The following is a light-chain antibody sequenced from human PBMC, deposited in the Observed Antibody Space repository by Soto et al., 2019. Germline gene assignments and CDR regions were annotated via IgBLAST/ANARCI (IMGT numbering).Light chain of an antibody. J-gene: IGKJ1*01. CDR1: QSVSTN. CDR3: QQYNNWPRT. Sequence: EVVLTQSPATLSLSPGERASLSCRASQSVSTNLAWYQQKPGQAPSLLIYGASTRATGIPARFSGSGSATEFTLTISSLQSEDFAVYYCQQYNNWPRTFGQGTKVEIK. CDR2: GAS. V-gene: IGKV3D-15*01.